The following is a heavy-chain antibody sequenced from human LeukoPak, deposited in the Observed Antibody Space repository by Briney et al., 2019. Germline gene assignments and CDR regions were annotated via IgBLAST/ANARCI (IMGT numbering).Heavy chain of an antibody. D-gene: IGHD6-13*01. Sequence: PSETLSLTCSVSGGSISNYYWSWIRQSPGMGLEWIGYIYYSGSTSYDPPFKSRVNMSVDTSKNQFSLNLSSVTPADTAVYYCARRKVTAAGSDFDYWGQGILVTVSS. CDR2: IYYSGST. CDR3: ARRKVTAAGSDFDY. V-gene: IGHV4-59*01. CDR1: GGSISNYY. J-gene: IGHJ4*02.